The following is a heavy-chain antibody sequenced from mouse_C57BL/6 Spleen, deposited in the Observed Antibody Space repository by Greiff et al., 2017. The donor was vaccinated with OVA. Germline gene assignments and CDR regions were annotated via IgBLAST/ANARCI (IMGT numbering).Heavy chain of an antibody. CDR3: ARHEEGTMGYGSSSWFAY. V-gene: IGHV1-62-2*01. D-gene: IGHD1-1*01. J-gene: IGHJ3*01. Sequence: VQLQQSGAELVKPGASVKLSCKASGYTFTEYTIHWVKQRSGQGLEWIGWFYPGSGSIKYNEKFKDKATLTADKSSSTVYMELSRLTSEDSAVYFCARHEEGTMGYGSSSWFAYWGQGTLVTVSA. CDR1: GYTFTEYT. CDR2: FYPGSGSI.